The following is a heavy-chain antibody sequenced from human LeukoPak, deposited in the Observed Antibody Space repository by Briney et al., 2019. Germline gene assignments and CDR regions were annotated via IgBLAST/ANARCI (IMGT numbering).Heavy chain of an antibody. CDR2: VFHSGST. CDR3: ARSLSPAGLDY. V-gene: IGHV4-38-2*02. J-gene: IGHJ4*02. Sequence: SETLSLTCTVSRDSISSGSYWGWIRPPPGKGLGGSGCVFHSGSTYYNPSLKSRVTLSVDTSNNQFSLNLRSVTAADTAMCCCARSLSPAGLDYWRRGTLDSVST. CDR1: RDSISSGSY.